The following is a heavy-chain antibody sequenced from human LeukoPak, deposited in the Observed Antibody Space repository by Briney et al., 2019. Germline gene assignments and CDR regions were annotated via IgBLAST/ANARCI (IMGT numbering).Heavy chain of an antibody. CDR3: ARGDPHYYGSGSYYNLLDY. V-gene: IGHV1-46*01. CDR2: INPSGGST. CDR1: GYTFTSYY. J-gene: IGHJ4*02. D-gene: IGHD3-10*01. Sequence: GASVKVSCKASGYTFTSYYMHWVRQAPGQGLEWMGIINPSGGSTSYAQKFQGRVTMTRDTSTSTAYMELSSLRSEDTAVYYCARGDPHYYGSGSYYNLLDYWGQGTLVTVSS.